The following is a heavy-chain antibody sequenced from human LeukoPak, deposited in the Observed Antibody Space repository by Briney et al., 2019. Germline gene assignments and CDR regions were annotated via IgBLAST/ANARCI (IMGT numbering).Heavy chain of an antibody. CDR1: GGSFSGYY. CDR2: INHSGST. J-gene: IGHJ6*02. D-gene: IGHD3-10*01. V-gene: IGHV4-34*01. Sequence: SETLSLTCAVYGGSFSGYYWSWIRQPPGKGLGWIGEINHSGSTNYNPSLKSRVTISVDTSKNQFSLKLSSVTAADTAVYYCARGPPKYGFRFGEFPIARGYYYGMDVWGQGTTVTVSS. CDR3: ARGPPKYGFRFGEFPIARGYYYGMDV.